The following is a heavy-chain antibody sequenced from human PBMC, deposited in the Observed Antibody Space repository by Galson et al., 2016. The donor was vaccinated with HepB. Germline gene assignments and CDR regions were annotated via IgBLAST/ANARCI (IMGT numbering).Heavy chain of an antibody. CDR1: GFSFTTYY. CDR3: VRAWSGSSPDY. CDR2: ISNNGGAK. Sequence: SLRLSCAASGFSFTTYYMDWVRQAPGKRLEYVSGISNNGGAKYHADSVKGRFTISRDNSKNTVDLHMSSLRPEDTAGYYCVRAWSGSSPDYWGQGTQVTVSS. J-gene: IGHJ4*02. V-gene: IGHV3-64D*09. D-gene: IGHD1-26*01.